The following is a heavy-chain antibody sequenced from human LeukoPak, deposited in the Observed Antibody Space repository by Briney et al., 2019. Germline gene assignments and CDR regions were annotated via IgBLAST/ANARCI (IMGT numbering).Heavy chain of an antibody. J-gene: IGHJ5*02. CDR3: ARGPPLFDP. V-gene: IGHV3-48*01. CDR1: GFTFSSYD. Sequence: GGSLRLSCAGSGFTFSSYDMTWIRQAPGKGLEWVSYISISSSTIYYAESVKGRFTISRDNAKNSLYLQVNSLRAEDAAIYYCARGPPLFDPWGQGTLVTVSS. CDR2: ISISSSTI.